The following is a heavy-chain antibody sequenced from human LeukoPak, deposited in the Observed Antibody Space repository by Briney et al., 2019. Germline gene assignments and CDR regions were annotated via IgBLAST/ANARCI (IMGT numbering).Heavy chain of an antibody. CDR3: AKEGAYPIITYDS. CDR1: GFTFSSYW. D-gene: IGHD3-10*01. Sequence: GGSLRLSCAASGFTFSSYWMNWVRQAPGKGLEWVANIKQDGNEKHYEDSVKGRFSISRDNAKNSMYLQMDSLRAEDTAVYYCAKEGAYPIITYDSWGQGALVTVSS. J-gene: IGHJ5*01. CDR2: IKQDGNEK. V-gene: IGHV3-7*01.